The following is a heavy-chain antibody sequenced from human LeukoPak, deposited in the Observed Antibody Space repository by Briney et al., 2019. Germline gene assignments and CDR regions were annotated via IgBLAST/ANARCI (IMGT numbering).Heavy chain of an antibody. V-gene: IGHV1-46*01. CDR2: INPSGGST. Sequence: ASVKVSCKASGYTFTSYYMHWVRQAPGQGLEWMGIINPSGGSTSYAQKFQGRVTMTRDTSTSTVYMELSSLRSEDTAVYYCARDAPSGYSGYDYYDYWSQGTLVTVSS. CDR3: ARDAPSGYSGYDYYDY. D-gene: IGHD5-12*01. CDR1: GYTFTSYY. J-gene: IGHJ4*02.